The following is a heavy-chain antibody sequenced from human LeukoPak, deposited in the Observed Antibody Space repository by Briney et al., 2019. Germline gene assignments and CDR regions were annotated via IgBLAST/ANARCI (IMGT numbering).Heavy chain of an antibody. D-gene: IGHD1-1*01. Sequence: AGGSLRLSFEVSGFSFTNFAMSWVRQAAGKGRGWVSAISGSGGSTYYADSVQGRFTVPRDNSKNTLYLQMHSLRAEDTAVYYCAKDAIGQYRTYYFDHWGQGTLVPVSS. V-gene: IGHV3-23*01. J-gene: IGHJ4*02. CDR1: GFSFTNFA. CDR3: AKDAIGQYRTYYFDH. CDR2: ISGSGGST.